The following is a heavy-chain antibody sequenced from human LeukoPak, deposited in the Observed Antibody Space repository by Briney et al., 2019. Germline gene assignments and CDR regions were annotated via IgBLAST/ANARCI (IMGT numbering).Heavy chain of an antibody. CDR3: AKDGPSVTGTGCYFDL. J-gene: IGHJ2*01. V-gene: IGHV3-23*01. CDR2: ISTSAGST. Sequence: PGGSLRLSCAASGFTFSSYALTWVRQAPGKGLEWVSYISTSAGSTFYADSVKGRFTISRDNSKSTLYLQMNSLRAEDTAVYYCAKDGPSVTGTGCYFDLWGRGTLVAVSS. D-gene: IGHD6-19*01. CDR1: GFTFSSYA.